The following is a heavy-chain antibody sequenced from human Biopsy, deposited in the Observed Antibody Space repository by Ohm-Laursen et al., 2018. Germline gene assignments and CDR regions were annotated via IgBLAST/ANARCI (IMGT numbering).Heavy chain of an antibody. V-gene: IGHV3-7*01. CDR1: GFTFTRYW. J-gene: IGHJ6*02. D-gene: IGHD5-18*01. Sequence: SLRLSCAASGFTFTRYWMSWVRQAPGKGLEWVANINQGGSEKYYVDSVKGRFTISRDNAKNSLYLQMNSLRAEDTAVYYCAKDRYNYTPIGGFSMDVWDQGTTVTVSS. CDR3: AKDRYNYTPIGGFSMDV. CDR2: INQGGSEK.